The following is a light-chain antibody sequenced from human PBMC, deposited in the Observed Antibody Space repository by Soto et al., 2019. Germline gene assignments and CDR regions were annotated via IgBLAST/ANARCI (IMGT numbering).Light chain of an antibody. Sequence: QSALTHPRSVSGSPGQSVTISCTGTSSDVGGYNYVSWYQQHPGKAPELMIYDVSKRPSGVPDRFSGSKSGNTASLTLSGLQAEDEADYDCCSYAGSDTLVFGGGTK. CDR1: SSDVGGYNY. CDR3: CSYAGSDTLV. J-gene: IGLJ2*01. CDR2: DVS. V-gene: IGLV2-11*01.